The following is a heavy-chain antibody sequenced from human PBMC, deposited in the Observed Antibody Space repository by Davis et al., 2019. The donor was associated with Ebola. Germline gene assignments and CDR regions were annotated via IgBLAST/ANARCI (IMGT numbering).Heavy chain of an antibody. Sequence: ASVKVSCKASGGTFSSYGISWVRQAPGQGLEWMGWINPNSGGTNYAQKFQGWVTMTRDTSISTAYMELSRLRSDDTAVYYCARDRQLVDYYYYGMDVWGQGTTVTVSS. CDR2: INPNSGGT. D-gene: IGHD6-6*01. CDR3: ARDRQLVDYYYYGMDV. J-gene: IGHJ6*02. CDR1: GGTFSSYG. V-gene: IGHV1-2*04.